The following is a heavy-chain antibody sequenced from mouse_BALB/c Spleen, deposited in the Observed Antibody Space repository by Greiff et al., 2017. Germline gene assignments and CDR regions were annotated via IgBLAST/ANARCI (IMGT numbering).Heavy chain of an antibody. J-gene: IGHJ1*01. CDR1: GDSITSGY. V-gene: IGHV3-8*02. D-gene: IGHD1-2*01. Sequence: EVKLQESGPSLVKPSQTLSLTCSVTGDSITSGYWNWIRKFPGNKLEYMGYISYSGSTYYNPSLKSRISITRDTSKNQYYLQLNSVTTEDTATYYCARWKEDYGYSHWYFDVWGAGTTVTVSS. CDR2: ISYSGST. CDR3: ARWKEDYGYSHWYFDV.